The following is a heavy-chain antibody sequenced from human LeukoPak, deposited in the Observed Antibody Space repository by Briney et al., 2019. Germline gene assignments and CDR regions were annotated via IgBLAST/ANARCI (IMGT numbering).Heavy chain of an antibody. CDR3: ARDAQWELRAFDV. D-gene: IGHD1-7*01. V-gene: IGHV1-69*06. CDR1: GYTFTSYD. J-gene: IGHJ3*01. CDR2: IIPVFDRP. Sequence: ASVKVSCKASGYTFTSYDINWVRQATGQGLEWMGGIIPVFDRPNYAQKFEGRVTITADKSTNTTYMEISRLTSDDTAVYYCARDAQWELRAFDVWGRGTMVTVSS.